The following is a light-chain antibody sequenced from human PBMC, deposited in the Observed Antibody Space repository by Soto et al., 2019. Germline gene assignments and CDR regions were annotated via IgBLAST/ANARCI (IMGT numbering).Light chain of an antibody. CDR3: SSYRSSIIPVV. J-gene: IGLJ2*01. CDR1: SSDIGGYNY. Sequence: QSALTQPASVSGSPGQSITISCTGTSSDIGGYNYVSWYQQHPGKAPKLMIYGVSNRPSGVSGRFFGSKSGNTASLTISGLQPEDEADYYWSSYRSSIIPVVFGGGTKLTVL. CDR2: GVS. V-gene: IGLV2-14*01.